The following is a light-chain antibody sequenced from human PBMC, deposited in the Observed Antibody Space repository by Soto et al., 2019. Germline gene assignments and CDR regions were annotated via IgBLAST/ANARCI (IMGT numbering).Light chain of an antibody. J-gene: IGKJ4*01. Sequence: ATQMTQSPSSLSASVGDRVTITCRASQGIRNDLGWYQQKPGKAPKLLIYAASRLQSGVPSRFSGSGSGTDFPLTISSLQPEDFATYYCLQDYTYPLTFGGGTKVEI. CDR3: LQDYTYPLT. CDR1: QGIRND. V-gene: IGKV1-6*01. CDR2: AAS.